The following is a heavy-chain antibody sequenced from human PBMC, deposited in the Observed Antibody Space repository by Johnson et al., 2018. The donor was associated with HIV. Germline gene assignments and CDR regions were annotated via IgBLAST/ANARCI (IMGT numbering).Heavy chain of an antibody. CDR2: IKQDGSEK. Sequence: VQLVESGGGLVQPGGSLRLSCGASRFALDNYAISWVRQAAGKGLEWVANIKQDGSEKYYVDSLKGRFTISRDNAKNSLYLQMNSLRAEDTAVYYCARVTPYCGGDCYDAFDIWGQGTLVTVSS. D-gene: IGHD2-21*02. V-gene: IGHV3-7*01. CDR3: ARVTPYCGGDCYDAFDI. J-gene: IGHJ3*02. CDR1: RFALDNYA.